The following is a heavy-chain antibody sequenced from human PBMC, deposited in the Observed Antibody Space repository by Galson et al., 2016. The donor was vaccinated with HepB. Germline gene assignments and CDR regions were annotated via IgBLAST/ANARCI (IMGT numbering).Heavy chain of an antibody. CDR3: AGWFGYLNT. CDR2: INQDGSDI. CDR1: EFTFSNGW. D-gene: IGHD3-10*01. Sequence: SLRLSCADSEFTFSNGWMSWVRQAPGKGLEWVAHINQDGSDIYYVDPVKGRFTISRDKAKKSLYLQLNSLRVDDTALYYCAGWFGYLNTWGQGTLVTVSS. J-gene: IGHJ4*02. V-gene: IGHV3-7*03.